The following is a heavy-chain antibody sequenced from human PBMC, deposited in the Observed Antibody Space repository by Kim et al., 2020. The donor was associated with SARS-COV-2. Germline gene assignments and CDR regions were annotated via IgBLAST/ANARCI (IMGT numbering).Heavy chain of an antibody. Sequence: ASVKVSCKVSGYTLTELSMHWVRQAPGKGLEWMGGFDPEAGETIYAQKFQGSVTMTEDTSTDTAYLELSSLRSEDTAVYYCATAIAVAGTTIYYYYGMDVWGQGTTVTVSS. D-gene: IGHD6-19*01. CDR2: FDPEAGET. J-gene: IGHJ6*02. CDR1: GYTLTELS. CDR3: ATAIAVAGTTIYYYYGMDV. V-gene: IGHV1-24*01.